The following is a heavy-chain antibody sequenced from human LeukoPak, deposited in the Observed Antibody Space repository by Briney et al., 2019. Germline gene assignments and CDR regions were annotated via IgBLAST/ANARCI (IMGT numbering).Heavy chain of an antibody. Sequence: GGSLRLSCAASGFTFSSYEMNWVRQAPGKGLEWVSYISSSGSTIYYADSVKGRFTISRDNAKNSLYLQMNSLRAEDTAVYYCARDRRLYYYYYGMDVWGQGTTVTVSS. V-gene: IGHV3-48*03. CDR1: GFTFSSYE. D-gene: IGHD2-15*01. CDR3: ARDRRLYYYYYGMDV. CDR2: ISSSGSTI. J-gene: IGHJ6*02.